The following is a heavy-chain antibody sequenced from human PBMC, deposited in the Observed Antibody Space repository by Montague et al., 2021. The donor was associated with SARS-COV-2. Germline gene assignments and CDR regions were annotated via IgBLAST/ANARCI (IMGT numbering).Heavy chain of an antibody. CDR3: DGSSEEEYYSDY. CDR1: GGSIGSSSYY. Sequence: SETLSLTCTVSGGSIGSSSYYWGWIRQPPGKGQEWIGSIHYSGSTYYNPSLKRRATISVDTSKNQFSLKLNSVTAADTAVYYCDGSSEEEYYSDYWGQGTLVTVSS. D-gene: IGHD3-22*01. V-gene: IGHV4-39*01. J-gene: IGHJ4*02. CDR2: IHYSGST.